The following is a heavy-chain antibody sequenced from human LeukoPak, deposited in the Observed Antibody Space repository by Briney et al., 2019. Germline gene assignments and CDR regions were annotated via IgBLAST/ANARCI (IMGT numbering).Heavy chain of an antibody. D-gene: IGHD2-21*01. V-gene: IGHV3-33*05. J-gene: IGHJ4*02. CDR1: GFIFSHCG. Sequence: QSGGSLRLSCAASGFIFSHCGMHWVRQAPGKGLEWVAVIQNDASTENFADSVKGRFTISRDNSKNTVFLQMNSLRVEDTAVYYCARELSQIVWGGLDYGGQGTLVSVSS. CDR2: IQNDASTE. CDR3: ARELSQIVWGGLDY.